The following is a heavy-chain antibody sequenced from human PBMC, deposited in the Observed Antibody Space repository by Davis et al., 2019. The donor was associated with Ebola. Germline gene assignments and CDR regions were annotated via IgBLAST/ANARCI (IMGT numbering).Heavy chain of an antibody. CDR2: IYYSGST. V-gene: IGHV4-59*01. D-gene: IGHD3-22*01. CDR3: ARGQFYYDSVALAY. J-gene: IGHJ4*02. Sequence: PSETLSLTCTVSGGSISNYHWTWIRQPPGKGLERIGYIYYSGSTNYTPSLNSRVTISVDTSKNQFSLNLRSVTAADTAIYYCARGQFYYDSVALAYWGQGALVTVSS. CDR1: GGSISNYH.